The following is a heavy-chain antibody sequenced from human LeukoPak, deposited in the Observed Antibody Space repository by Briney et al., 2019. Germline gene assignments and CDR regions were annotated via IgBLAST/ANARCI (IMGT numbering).Heavy chain of an antibody. CDR2: ISGSGGST. D-gene: IGHD6-19*01. V-gene: IGHV3-23*01. CDR3: AKVGPYSSGWYDY. J-gene: IGHJ4*02. CDR1: GVTFSSYA. Sequence: PGGSLRLSCAASGVTFSSYAMSWVRQAPGKGREWVSGISGSGGSTYYADSVKGRFTISRDNSKNTLYLQMNSLRAEDTAVYYCAKVGPYSSGWYDYWGQGTLVTVSS.